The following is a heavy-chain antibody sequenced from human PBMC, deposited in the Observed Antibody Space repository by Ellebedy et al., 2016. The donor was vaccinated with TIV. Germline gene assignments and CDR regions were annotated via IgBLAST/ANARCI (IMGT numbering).Heavy chain of an antibody. CDR3: ARDLKHYYDSIDAFDI. J-gene: IGHJ3*02. V-gene: IGHV4-59*01. CDR2: IYYSGST. D-gene: IGHD3-22*01. Sequence: SETLSLTXTVSGGSISSYYWSWIRQPPGKGLEWIGYIYYSGSTNYNPSLKSRVTISVDTSKNQFSLKLSSVTAADTAVYYCARDLKHYYDSIDAFDIWGQGTMVTVSS. CDR1: GGSISSYY.